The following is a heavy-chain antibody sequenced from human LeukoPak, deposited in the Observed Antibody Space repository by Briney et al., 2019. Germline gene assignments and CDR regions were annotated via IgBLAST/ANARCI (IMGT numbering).Heavy chain of an antibody. Sequence: GGSLRLSCAGSGFTFNTYEMNWVRQAPGKGLEWVSYISGGGETRYYADSVKGRFTISRDNGKNSLYLQMHSLRVEDTAVYYCARYAKRGNVPFDYWGLGTPVTVSS. J-gene: IGHJ4*02. CDR2: ISGGGETR. D-gene: IGHD4-23*01. CDR3: ARYAKRGNVPFDY. CDR1: GFTFNTYE. V-gene: IGHV3-48*03.